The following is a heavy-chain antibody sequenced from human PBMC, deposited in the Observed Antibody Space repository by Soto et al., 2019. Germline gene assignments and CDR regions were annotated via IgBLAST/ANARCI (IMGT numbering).Heavy chain of an antibody. CDR1: GGTFSSYA. CDR2: IIPIFGTA. V-gene: IGHV1-69*13. D-gene: IGHD2-15*01. CDR3: ARRGVRYCSGGSCYGPFDY. Sequence: SVKVSCKASGGTFSSYAISWVRQAPGQGLEWMGGIIPIFGTANYAQKFQGRVTITADESTSTAYMELSSLRSEDTAVYYCARRGVRYCSGGSCYGPFDYCGQGPLVPVSS. J-gene: IGHJ4*02.